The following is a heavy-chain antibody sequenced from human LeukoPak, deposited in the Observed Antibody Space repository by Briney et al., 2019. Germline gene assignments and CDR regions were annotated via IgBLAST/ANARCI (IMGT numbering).Heavy chain of an antibody. D-gene: IGHD3-9*01. CDR3: ARRVLTRKWFDP. V-gene: IGHV4-34*01. Sequence: SETLSLTCAVYGGSFSGYYWSWIRQHPGKGLEWIWEINHSGSTNYSPSLKSRVTISVDTSKNQFSLKLSAVTAADTAVYYCARRVLTRKWFDPWGQGTLVTVSS. J-gene: IGHJ5*02. CDR1: GGSFSGYY. CDR2: INHSGST.